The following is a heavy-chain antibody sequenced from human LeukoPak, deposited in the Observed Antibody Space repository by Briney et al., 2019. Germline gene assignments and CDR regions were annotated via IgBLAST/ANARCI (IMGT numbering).Heavy chain of an antibody. CDR3: ARESLGASRFDS. CDR2: IQQDGTKT. Sequence: PGGSLRLSCAASGFTFSNNWMTCVRQAPGNGLGWVANIQQDGTKTYYVESVKGRFTISRDNSRNTLYLQMNSRGGGDTALYFCARESLGASRFDSWGQGTLVSVSS. J-gene: IGHJ4*02. CDR1: GFTFSNNW. D-gene: IGHD1-26*01. V-gene: IGHV3-7*03.